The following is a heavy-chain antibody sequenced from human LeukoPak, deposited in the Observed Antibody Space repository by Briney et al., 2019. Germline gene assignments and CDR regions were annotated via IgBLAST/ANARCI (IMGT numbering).Heavy chain of an antibody. CDR3: ARVSVTGRVDGYNQNWFDP. V-gene: IGHV4-4*02. D-gene: IGHD5-24*01. CDR1: GGSISSSNW. J-gene: IGHJ5*02. Sequence: PSETLSLTCAVSGGSISSSNWWSWVRQPPGKGLEWIGEIYHSGSTNYNPSLKSRVTISVDKSKNQFSLKLSSVTAADTAVYYCARVSVTGRVDGYNQNWFDPWGQGTLVTVSS. CDR2: IYHSGST.